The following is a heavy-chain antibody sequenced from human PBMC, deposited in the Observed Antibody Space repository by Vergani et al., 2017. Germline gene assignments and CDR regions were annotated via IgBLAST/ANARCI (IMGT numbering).Heavy chain of an antibody. J-gene: IGHJ6*03. CDR1: GFSLNTRGVS. V-gene: IGHV2-5*04. D-gene: IGHD1-7*01. CDR2: IYWNDDQ. Sequence: QITLKESGPTLVKPTQTLTLTCTFSGFSLNTRGVSVAWIRQPPGKALDWLALIYWNDDQHYSPSLNNRVTITKDTSKNQVVLTMTNMDYVDTGTYYCVYRKTEGGTTGCFYPFYYYYYMDVGGKGTTVTVSS. CDR3: VYRKTEGGTTGCFYPFYYYYYMDV.